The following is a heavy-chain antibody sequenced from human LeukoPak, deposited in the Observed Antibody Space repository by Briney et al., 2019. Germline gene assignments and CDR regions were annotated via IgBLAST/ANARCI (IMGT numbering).Heavy chain of an antibody. D-gene: IGHD5-18*01. CDR3: AKATGYSYGYDFDY. Sequence: GGSLRLSCAASGFTFSSYAMNWVRQAPGKGLEWVSVISGSGGSTSYADSVKGRFTISRDNSKNTLYLQMNSLRAEDTAVYYCAKATGYSYGYDFDYWGQGTLVTVSS. J-gene: IGHJ4*02. CDR1: GFTFSSYA. V-gene: IGHV3-23*01. CDR2: ISGSGGST.